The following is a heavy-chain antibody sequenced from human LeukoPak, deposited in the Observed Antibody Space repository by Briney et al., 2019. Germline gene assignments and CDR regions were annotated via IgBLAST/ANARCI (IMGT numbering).Heavy chain of an antibody. D-gene: IGHD3-3*01. V-gene: IGHV3-23*01. J-gene: IGHJ3*02. Sequence: GGSLRLSCAASGFTFSSYAMSWVRQAPGKGLEWVSVISGSGGSTYYADSVKGRFTISRDNSKNTLYLQMNSLRAEDTAVYYCAKPYDTSFGVVFAAFDIWGQGTMVTVSS. CDR1: GFTFSSYA. CDR2: ISGSGGST. CDR3: AKPYDTSFGVVFAAFDI.